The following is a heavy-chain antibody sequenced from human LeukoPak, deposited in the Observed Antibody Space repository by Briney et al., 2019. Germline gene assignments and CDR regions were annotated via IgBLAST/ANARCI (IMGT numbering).Heavy chain of an antibody. CDR1: GFSFSTYS. D-gene: IGHD2-2*01. Sequence: GGSLRLSCAASGFSFSTYSMNWVRQAPGKGLEWVSSISSTSAHIFYADSVKGRFSISRDNAQNSLYLQMNSLRVEDTVVYYCTSRYCTITNCYSFDIWGQGTMVTVSS. J-gene: IGHJ3*02. V-gene: IGHV3-21*01. CDR2: ISSTSAHI. CDR3: TSRYCTITNCYSFDI.